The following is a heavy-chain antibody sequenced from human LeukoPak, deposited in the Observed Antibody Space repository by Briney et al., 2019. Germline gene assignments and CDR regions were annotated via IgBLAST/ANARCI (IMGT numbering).Heavy chain of an antibody. D-gene: IGHD4-23*01. V-gene: IGHV4-61*05. Sequence: SETLSLTCTVSGGSITSSSHYWAWIRQPPGKGLEWIGEIYHSGSTNYNPSLKSRVTISVDKSNNQFSLKLNSMTAADTAVYYCARNAGNSDVDYWGQGILVTVSS. J-gene: IGHJ4*02. CDR1: GGSITSSSHY. CDR3: ARNAGNSDVDY. CDR2: IYHSGST.